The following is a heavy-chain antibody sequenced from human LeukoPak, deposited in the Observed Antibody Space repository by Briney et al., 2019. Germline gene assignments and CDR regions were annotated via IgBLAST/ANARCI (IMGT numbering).Heavy chain of an antibody. CDR2: INSDGSST. J-gene: IGHJ4*02. CDR1: GFTFSSYW. V-gene: IGHV3-74*01. Sequence: GGSLRLSFAASGFTFSSYWMHWVRQAPGKGLVWVSRINSDGSSTSYADSVKGRFTISRDNAKNTLYLQMNSLRAEDTAVYYCARASFRVTTDYWGQGTLVTVSS. D-gene: IGHD4-17*01. CDR3: ARASFRVTTDY.